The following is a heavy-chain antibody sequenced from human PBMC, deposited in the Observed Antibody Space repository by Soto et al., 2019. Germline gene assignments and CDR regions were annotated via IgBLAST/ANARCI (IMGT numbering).Heavy chain of an antibody. V-gene: IGHV1-69*06. D-gene: IGHD2-2*01. CDR2: IIPIFGTA. J-gene: IGHJ6*02. Sequence: SVKVSCKASGGTFSSYAISWVRQAPGQGLEWMGGIIPIFGTANYAQKFQGRVTITADKSTSTAYMELSSLRSEDTAVYYCARDFMMGITVVVPAAIYVGGMDVWRQGTTVTVSS. CDR1: GGTFSSYA. CDR3: ARDFMMGITVVVPAAIYVGGMDV.